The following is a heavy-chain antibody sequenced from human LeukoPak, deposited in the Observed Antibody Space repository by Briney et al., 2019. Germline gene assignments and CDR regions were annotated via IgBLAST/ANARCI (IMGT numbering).Heavy chain of an antibody. V-gene: IGHV4-59*08. CDR1: GGSINGYY. Sequence: PSETLSLTCVVSGGSINGYYWSWIRQSPGKGLEWIAYIHSNGNTNYNPSFNSRVTLLVDTSVNQLSLRLTSVAAADTAIYYCARQPSATAALDIWGQGTMVIVSS. CDR3: ARQPSATAALDI. J-gene: IGHJ3*02. CDR2: IHSNGNT. D-gene: IGHD5-18*01.